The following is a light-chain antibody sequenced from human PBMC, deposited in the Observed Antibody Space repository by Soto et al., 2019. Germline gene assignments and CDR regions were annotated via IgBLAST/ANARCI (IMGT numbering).Light chain of an antibody. J-gene: IGKJ4*01. Sequence: DIQMTQSPSSLSASVGDRVTITCRASQSISSYLNWYQQKPGKAPKLLIYAASSLQSGGPSRFSVSGSGTDFTLTISSLQPKDFATYYCQQSYSTLPLTFGGGTKVEIK. CDR1: QSISSY. V-gene: IGKV1-39*01. CDR3: QQSYSTLPLT. CDR2: AAS.